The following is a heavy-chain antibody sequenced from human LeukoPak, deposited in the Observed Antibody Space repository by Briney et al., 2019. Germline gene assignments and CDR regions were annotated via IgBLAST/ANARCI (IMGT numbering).Heavy chain of an antibody. D-gene: IGHD6-6*01. CDR1: GGSISSCY. J-gene: IGHJ4*02. Sequence: PSETLSLTCTVSGGSISSCYWSWIRQPPGKGLEWIGYIYTSGSTNYNPSLKGRVTISVDTSKNQFSLKLSSVTAADTAVYYCARTGGSSPFDYWGQGTLVTVSS. V-gene: IGHV4-4*09. CDR2: IYTSGST. CDR3: ARTGGSSPFDY.